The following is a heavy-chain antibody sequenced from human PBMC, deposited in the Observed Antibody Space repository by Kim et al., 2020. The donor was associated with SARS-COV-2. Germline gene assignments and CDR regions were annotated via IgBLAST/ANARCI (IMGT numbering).Heavy chain of an antibody. Sequence: AQKFQGRVTMTRETSTSTVYMELSSLRSEDTAVYYCARDPTGGSGRSIDYWGQGTLVTVSS. J-gene: IGHJ4*02. D-gene: IGHD3-10*01. CDR3: ARDPTGGSGRSIDY. V-gene: IGHV1-46*01.